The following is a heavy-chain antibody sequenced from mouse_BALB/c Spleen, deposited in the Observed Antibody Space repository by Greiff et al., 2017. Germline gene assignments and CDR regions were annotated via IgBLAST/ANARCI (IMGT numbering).Heavy chain of an antibody. D-gene: IGHD2-1*01. V-gene: IGHV1-87*01. CDR3: ARGGNSGYAMDY. J-gene: IGHJ4*01. Sequence: VQLQQSGAELARPGASVKLSCKASGYTFTSYWMQWVKQRPGQGLEWIGAIYPGDGDTRYTQKFKGKATLTADKSSSTAYMQLSSLASEDSAVYYCARGGNSGYAMDYWGQGTSVTVSS. CDR2: IYPGDGDT. CDR1: GYTFTSYW.